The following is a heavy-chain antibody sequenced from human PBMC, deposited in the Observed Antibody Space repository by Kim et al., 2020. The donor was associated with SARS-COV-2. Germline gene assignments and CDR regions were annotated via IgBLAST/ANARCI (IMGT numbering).Heavy chain of an antibody. CDR3: ARHGKGDSGGWYYFAY. Sequence: SETLSLTCTVSGGSISSSSYYWGWIRQPPGKGLEWIGSIYYSGSTYYNPSRKIRVTISVYTSTNQFSLKLSSVTAAATAVYYCARHGKGDSGGWYYFAY. CDR1: GGSISSSSYY. D-gene: IGHD6-19*01. CDR2: IYYSGST. J-gene: IGHJ4*01. V-gene: IGHV4-39*01.